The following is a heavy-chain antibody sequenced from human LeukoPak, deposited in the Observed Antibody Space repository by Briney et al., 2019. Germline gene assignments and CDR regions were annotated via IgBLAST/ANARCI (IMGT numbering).Heavy chain of an antibody. D-gene: IGHD2-2*03. V-gene: IGHV4-30-4*08. CDR3: ARTDGYCSSTSCYGFDY. Sequence: SETLSLTCTVSGGSISSGDYYWSWIRQPPGKGLEWIGYIYYSGSTYYNPSLKSRVTISVDTSKNQFSLKLSSVTAADTAVYYCARTDGYCSSTSCYGFDYWGQGTLVTVSS. CDR1: GGSISSGDYY. J-gene: IGHJ4*02. CDR2: IYYSGST.